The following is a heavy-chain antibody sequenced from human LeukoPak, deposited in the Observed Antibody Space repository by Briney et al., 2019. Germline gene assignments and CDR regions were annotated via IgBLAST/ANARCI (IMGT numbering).Heavy chain of an antibody. J-gene: IGHJ4*02. CDR3: ARSFVGCGGDCYSGGY. D-gene: IGHD2-21*02. Sequence: PSETLSLTCTVSGGSISTSNYYWGWIRRPPGKGLEWIGNIFYSGSTYYSPSLRSRVTISLDTSRNQFSLKLSSVTAADTAVYYCARSFVGCGGDCYSGGYWGQGTLVTVSS. CDR1: GGSISTSNYY. V-gene: IGHV4-39*07. CDR2: IFYSGST.